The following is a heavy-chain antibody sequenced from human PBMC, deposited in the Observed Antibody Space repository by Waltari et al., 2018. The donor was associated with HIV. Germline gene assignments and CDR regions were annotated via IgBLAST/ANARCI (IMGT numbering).Heavy chain of an antibody. CDR1: GYSLGGAYY. CDR3: ARGDSRDNRGYLAWAS. D-gene: IGHD2-21*02. V-gene: IGHV4-38-2*02. CDR2: IYRTGTT. J-gene: IGHJ5*02. Sequence: QVQLQESGPGLVKPSETLSLSCIVSGYSLGGAYYWGWIRQPPGKGLEWIGLIYRTGTTYYKPSFKSRVTISVDTSRNQFSLRLTSVTAADTAMYYCARGDSRDNRGYLAWASWGQGTLVTVSS.